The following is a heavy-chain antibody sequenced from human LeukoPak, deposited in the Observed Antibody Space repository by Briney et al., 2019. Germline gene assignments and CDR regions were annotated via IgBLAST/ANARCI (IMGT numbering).Heavy chain of an antibody. D-gene: IGHD3-22*01. V-gene: IGHV1-69*04. J-gene: IGHJ4*02. CDR2: IIPILGIA. CDR3: ARFGDYYDSSEPYYFDY. Sequence: ASVKVSCKASGGTFSSYAISWVRQAPGQGLEWMGRIIPILGIANYAQKFQGRVTITADKSTSTAYMELSSLRSEDTAVYYCARFGDYYDSSEPYYFDYWGQGTLVTVSS. CDR1: GGTFSSYA.